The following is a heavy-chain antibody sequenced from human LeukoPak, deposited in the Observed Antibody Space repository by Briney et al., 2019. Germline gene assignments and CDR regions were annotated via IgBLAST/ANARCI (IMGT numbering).Heavy chain of an antibody. J-gene: IGHJ4*02. D-gene: IGHD3-9*01. Sequence: AGGSLRLSCAASGFTFSSYWMSWVRQAPGKGLEWVANIKQDGSEKYYVDSLKGRFTISRDNAKNSLYLQMNSLRAEDTAVYYCARYDILTGYDLYFDYWGQGTLVTVSS. CDR3: ARYDILTGYDLYFDY. CDR1: GFTFSSYW. CDR2: IKQDGSEK. V-gene: IGHV3-7*01.